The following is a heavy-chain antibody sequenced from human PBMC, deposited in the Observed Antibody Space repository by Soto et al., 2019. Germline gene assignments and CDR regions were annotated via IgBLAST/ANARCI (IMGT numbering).Heavy chain of an antibody. Sequence: GGSLRLSCAASGFTFSSYDMHWVRQATGKGLEWVSAIGTAGDTYYPGSVKGRFTISRANAKNSLYLQMNTLRAGDTAVYYCARTLGTNRKGGAFDIWGQGTMVTVSS. V-gene: IGHV3-13*01. CDR2: IGTAGDT. D-gene: IGHD2-15*01. CDR3: ARTLGTNRKGGAFDI. CDR1: GFTFSSYD. J-gene: IGHJ3*02.